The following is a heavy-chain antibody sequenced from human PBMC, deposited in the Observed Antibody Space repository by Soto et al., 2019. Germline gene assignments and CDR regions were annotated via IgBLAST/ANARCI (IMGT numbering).Heavy chain of an antibody. CDR2: ISYDGSNK. D-gene: IGHD5-12*01. CDR1: GFTFSSYG. V-gene: IGHV3-30*18. CDR3: AKELFEYSGYAGNDY. J-gene: IGHJ4*02. Sequence: PGGSLRLSCAASGFTFSSYGIHWFRQAPGKGLEWVAVISYDGSNKYYADSVKGRFTISRDNSKNTLYLQMNSLRAEDTAVYYCAKELFEYSGYAGNDYWGQGTLVTVSS.